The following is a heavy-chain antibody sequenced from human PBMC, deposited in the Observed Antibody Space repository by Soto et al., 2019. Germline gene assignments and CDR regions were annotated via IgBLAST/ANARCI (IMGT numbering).Heavy chain of an antibody. CDR1: GVTFSSYA. CDR3: ARGTTGTTNWFDP. CDR2: IIPIFGTA. Sequence: SVKVSCKASGVTFSSYAISWVRQAPGQGLEWMGGIIPIFGTANYAQKFQGRVTITADESTSTAYMELSSLRSEDTAVYYCARGTTGTTNWFDPWGQGTLVTVSS. J-gene: IGHJ5*02. D-gene: IGHD1-1*01. V-gene: IGHV1-69*13.